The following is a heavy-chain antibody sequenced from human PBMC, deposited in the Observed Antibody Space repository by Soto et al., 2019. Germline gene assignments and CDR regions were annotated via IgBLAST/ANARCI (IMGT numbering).Heavy chain of an antibody. CDR2: IKRDGSEK. D-gene: IGHD4-17*01. V-gene: IGHV3-7*03. CDR3: ARVRATDYEIDY. CDR1: GFMFGSYW. Sequence: GGSLRLSCTAAGFMFGSYWMTWVRHVPGKGLQWVANIKRDGSEKYYVDFVKGRFTISRDNADNSVFLDMNNLRVDDTATYYCARVRATDYEIDYWGQGALVTVSS. J-gene: IGHJ4*02.